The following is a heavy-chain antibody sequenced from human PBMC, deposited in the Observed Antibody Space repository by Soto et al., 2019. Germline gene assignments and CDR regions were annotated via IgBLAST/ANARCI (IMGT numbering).Heavy chain of an antibody. CDR2: ISYDGSNK. V-gene: IGHV3-30-3*01. D-gene: IGHD6-19*01. CDR3: ARGSSSGWYYFDY. Sequence: PGWSLRLSCAASGFTFSSYAMHRVRQAPGKGLEWVAVISYDGSNKYYADSVKGRFTISRDNSKNTLYLQMNSLRAEDTAVYYCARGSSSGWYYFDYWGQGTLVTVSS. J-gene: IGHJ4*02. CDR1: GFTFSSYA.